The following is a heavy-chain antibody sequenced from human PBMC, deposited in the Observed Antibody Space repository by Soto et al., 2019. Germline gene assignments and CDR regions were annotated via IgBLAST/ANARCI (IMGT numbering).Heavy chain of an antibody. CDR3: ARLLGPLLLWFGEPEGWFDP. V-gene: IGHV5-51*01. J-gene: IGHJ5*02. CDR2: IYPGDSDT. CDR1: GYSFTSYW. D-gene: IGHD3-10*01. Sequence: GESLKISCKGSGYSFTSYWIGWVRQMPGKGLEWMGIIYPGDSDTRYSPSFQGQVTISADKSISTAYLQWSSLKASDTAMYYCARLLGPLLLWFGEPEGWFDPWGQGTLVTVSS.